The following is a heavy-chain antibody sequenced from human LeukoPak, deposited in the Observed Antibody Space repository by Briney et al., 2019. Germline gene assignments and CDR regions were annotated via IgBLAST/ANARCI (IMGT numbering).Heavy chain of an antibody. CDR1: GGSINSYY. Sequence: PSETLSLTCTVSGGSINSYYWSWIRQPPGKGLEWIGHMYYSGGTNYNPSLKSRVTMSVDTSKNQFSLKLSSVTAADTAVYYCTRRCKDAYTLYCFDYWGQGTLVTVSS. CDR3: TRRCKDAYTLYCFDY. V-gene: IGHV4-59*01. J-gene: IGHJ4*02. CDR2: MYYSGGT. D-gene: IGHD5-24*01.